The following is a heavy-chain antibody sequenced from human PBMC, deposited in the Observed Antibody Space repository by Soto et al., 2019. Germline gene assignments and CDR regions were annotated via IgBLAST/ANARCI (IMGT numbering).Heavy chain of an antibody. CDR1: GFTFSSYG. CDR2: ISYDGSNK. V-gene: IGHV3-30*18. Sequence: PWGSLRLSCAASGFTFSSYGMHWFRQAPGKGLEWVAVISYDGSNKYYADSVKGRFTISTDNSKNTLYLQMNSLRAEDTAVYYCAKDQCSSTSCLPCDPWGQGTLVTVSS. D-gene: IGHD2-2*01. J-gene: IGHJ5*02. CDR3: AKDQCSSTSCLPCDP.